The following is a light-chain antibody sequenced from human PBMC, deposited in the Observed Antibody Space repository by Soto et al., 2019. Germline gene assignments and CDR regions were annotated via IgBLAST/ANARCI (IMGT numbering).Light chain of an antibody. J-gene: IGKJ4*01. CDR2: GAT. CDR3: RQYGDCPLT. Sequence: NVLTQSPGTLSLSAGERATLTCRASQTVSGSYVAWYQQKPGQTPRLLINGATIKTTGIPDRFSGSGTGTYFTITISSREHEEVVVKHCRQYGDCPLTFGGGTKVEIK. V-gene: IGKV3-20*01. CDR1: QTVSGSY.